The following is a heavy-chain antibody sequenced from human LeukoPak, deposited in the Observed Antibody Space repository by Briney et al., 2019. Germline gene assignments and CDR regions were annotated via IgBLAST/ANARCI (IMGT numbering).Heavy chain of an antibody. CDR2: IIPIFGTA. D-gene: IGHD2-2*01. J-gene: IGHJ4*02. V-gene: IGHV1-69*05. CDR1: GGTFSSYA. CDR3: AKGTYCSSTSCYANGGYYFDY. Sequence: GSSVKVFCKASGGTFSSYAISWVRQAPGQGLEWMGGIIPIFGTANYAQKFQGRVTITTDESTSTAYMELSSLRSEDTAVYYCAKGTYCSSTSCYANGGYYFDYWGQGTLVTVSS.